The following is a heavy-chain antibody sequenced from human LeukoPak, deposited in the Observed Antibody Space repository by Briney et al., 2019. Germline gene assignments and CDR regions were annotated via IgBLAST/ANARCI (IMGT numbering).Heavy chain of an antibody. CDR2: ISSRSSHI. CDR3: AKASLDLSVVNNWFDS. D-gene: IGHD2-15*01. Sequence: GGSLRLSCAASGFTFSSFAMNWVRQAPGEGLEWLSSISSRSSHIYYADSVKGRFTISRDNAKKSLYLHMNSLRAEDTAVYYCAKASLDLSVVNNWFDSWGQGTLVTVSS. CDR1: GFTFSSFA. V-gene: IGHV3-21*01. J-gene: IGHJ5*01.